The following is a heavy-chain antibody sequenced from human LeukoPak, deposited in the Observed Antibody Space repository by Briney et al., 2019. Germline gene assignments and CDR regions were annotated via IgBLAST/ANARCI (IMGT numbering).Heavy chain of an antibody. V-gene: IGHV3-21*01. CDR2: ISSSSSYI. J-gene: IGHJ5*02. D-gene: IGHD4-17*01. CDR1: GFTFSSYS. CDR3: ARHTVTTFADWFHP. Sequence: GGSLRLSCAASGFTFSSYSMNWVRQAPGKGLEWVSSISSSSSYIYYADSVKGRFTISRDNAKNSLYLQMNSLRAEDTAVYYCARHTVTTFADWFHPWGQGTLVTVSS.